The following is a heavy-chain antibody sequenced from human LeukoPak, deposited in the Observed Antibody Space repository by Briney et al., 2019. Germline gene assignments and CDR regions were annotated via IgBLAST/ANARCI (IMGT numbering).Heavy chain of an antibody. CDR2: ISSSSSYI. CDR1: GFTFSSYS. CDR3: ARDYYDSSGYSPKRGAFDI. D-gene: IGHD3-22*01. Sequence: PGGSLRLSCAASGFTFSSYSMNWVRQAPGKGLEWVSSISSSSSYIYYADSVKGRFTISRDNAKNSLYLQMNSLRAEDTAVYYCARDYYDSSGYSPKRGAFDIWGQGTMVTVSS. V-gene: IGHV3-21*01. J-gene: IGHJ3*02.